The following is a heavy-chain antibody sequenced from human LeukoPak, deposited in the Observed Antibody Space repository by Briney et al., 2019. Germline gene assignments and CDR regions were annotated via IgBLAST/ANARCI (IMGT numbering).Heavy chain of an antibody. J-gene: IGHJ5*02. CDR1: GYSISSGYY. D-gene: IGHD2-21*02. V-gene: IGHV4-38-2*02. CDR2: IYHSGST. Sequence: SETLSLTCAVSGYSISSGYYWGWIRQPPGKGPEWIGSIYHSGSTYYNPSLKSRVTISVDTSKNQFSLKLSSVTAADTAVYYCAREEGYCGGDCYSPWFDPWGQGTLVTVSS. CDR3: AREEGYCGGDCYSPWFDP.